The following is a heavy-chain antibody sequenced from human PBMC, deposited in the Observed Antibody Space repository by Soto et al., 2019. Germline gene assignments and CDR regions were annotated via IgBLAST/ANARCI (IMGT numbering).Heavy chain of an antibody. J-gene: IGHJ6*02. D-gene: IGHD3-10*01. V-gene: IGHV3-53*04. Sequence: GGSLRLSCAASGFTVSSNYMIWVRQAPGKGLEWVSVIYSGGSTYYADSVKGRFTISRHNSKNTLYLQMNSLRAEDTAVYYCARDVLLWFGESPYYYYGMDVWGQGTTVTVSS. CDR1: GFTVSSNY. CDR2: IYSGGST. CDR3: ARDVLLWFGESPYYYYGMDV.